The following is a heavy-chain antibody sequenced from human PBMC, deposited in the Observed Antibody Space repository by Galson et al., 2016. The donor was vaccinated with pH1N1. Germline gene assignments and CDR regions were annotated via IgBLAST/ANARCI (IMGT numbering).Heavy chain of an antibody. CDR2: IFPGDSDT. CDR3: ARSPADPGYSYYYMDV. J-gene: IGHJ6*03. Sequence: QSGAEVKKPGESLKISCKGSGYSFTSYWIGWVRQMPGKGLEWMGIIFPGDSDTRYSPSFQGQVTISADKSISTAYLQWNSLRAPDTAMYYCARSPADPGYSYYYMDVWGKGTTVSVSS. D-gene: IGHD2-21*01. V-gene: IGHV5-51*03. CDR1: GYSFTSYW.